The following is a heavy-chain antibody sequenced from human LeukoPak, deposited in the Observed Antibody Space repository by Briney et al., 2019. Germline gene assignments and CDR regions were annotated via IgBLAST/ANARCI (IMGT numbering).Heavy chain of an antibody. V-gene: IGHV3-7*01. CDR2: IKQDESEK. J-gene: IGHJ4*02. CDR3: ARALDSSSSRYQAFEE. Sequence: PGGSLRLSCSASGFTFSNYLMSWVRQAPGKGLEWVANIKQDESEKYYVDSVKGRFTISRDNAKSSLYLQMNSLRAEDTAVYYCARALDSSSSRYQAFEEWGQGTLVTVSS. CDR1: GFTFSNYL. D-gene: IGHD2-2*01.